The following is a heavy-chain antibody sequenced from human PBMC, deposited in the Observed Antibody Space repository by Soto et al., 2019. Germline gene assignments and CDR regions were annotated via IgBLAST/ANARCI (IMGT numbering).Heavy chain of an antibody. J-gene: IGHJ6*03. CDR1: GFTFSSYA. V-gene: IGHV3-64*01. Sequence: GGSLSLSCAASGFTFSSYAMHWVRQAPGKGLEYVSAISSNGGSTYYANFVKGRFTISRDNSKNTLYLQMGSLRAEDMAVYYCAREGGDYDFWSGLYYMDVWGKGTTVTVSS. D-gene: IGHD3-3*01. CDR3: AREGGDYDFWSGLYYMDV. CDR2: ISSNGGST.